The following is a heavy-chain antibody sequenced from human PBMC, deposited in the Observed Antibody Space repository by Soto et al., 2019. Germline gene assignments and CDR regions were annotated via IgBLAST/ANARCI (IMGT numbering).Heavy chain of an antibody. CDR3: ARGELGELSSVLNFDY. CDR2: IYTSGST. J-gene: IGHJ4*02. V-gene: IGHV4-4*07. CDR1: GGSISSYY. D-gene: IGHD3-16*02. Sequence: PSETLSLTCTVSGGSISSYYWSWIRQPAGKGLEWIGRIYTSGSTNYNPSLKSRVTMSVDTSKNQFSLKLSSVTAADTAVYYCARGELGELSSVLNFDYWGQGTLVTVLL.